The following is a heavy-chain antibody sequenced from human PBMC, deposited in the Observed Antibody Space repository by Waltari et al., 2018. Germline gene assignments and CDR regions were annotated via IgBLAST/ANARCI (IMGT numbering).Heavy chain of an antibody. Sequence: QVVESGGGVVQAGRSLRLSCVASGFIFSRYNMHWVRQAPGKGLEWVAVISYDGSNKYYANSVRGRFTISRDNSRNKMYLQMNSLRGEDTAIYYCARDGRLLEWLHPSNWFDPWGQGTLVTVSS. CDR1: GFIFSRYN. CDR3: ARDGRLLEWLHPSNWFDP. J-gene: IGHJ5*02. CDR2: ISYDGSNK. V-gene: IGHV3-30*01. D-gene: IGHD3-3*01.